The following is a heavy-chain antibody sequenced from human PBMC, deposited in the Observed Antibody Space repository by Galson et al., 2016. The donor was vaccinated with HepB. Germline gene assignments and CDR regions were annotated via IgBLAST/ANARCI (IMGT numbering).Heavy chain of an antibody. Sequence: SVKVSCKASGYTFTNYAMHWVRQAPGQGLEWMGWIDAANGHTKSSQKFQGRVTITSDTSASTAYMELSILRFEDTAVDYCARERSRWYRGWFDPWGQGTLVIVSS. J-gene: IGHJ5*02. CDR3: ARERSRWYRGWFDP. CDR2: IDAANGHT. D-gene: IGHD6-13*01. V-gene: IGHV1-3*01. CDR1: GYTFTNYA.